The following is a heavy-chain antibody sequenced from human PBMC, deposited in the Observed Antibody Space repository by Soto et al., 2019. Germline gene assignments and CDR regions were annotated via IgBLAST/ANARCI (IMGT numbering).Heavy chain of an antibody. D-gene: IGHD1-26*01. CDR3: ARGPRKWGADY. Sequence: QVQLVQSGAEVKKPGASVKVSCKASEYTFTNYDFTWVRQTNGQGLEWMGWMNPITGDTGYAQKFQGRVTMTRNRSTNTAYMELSSLTSEDTAVYYCARGPRKWGADYWGQGTLVTVSS. J-gene: IGHJ4*02. V-gene: IGHV1-8*02. CDR1: EYTFTNYD. CDR2: MNPITGDT.